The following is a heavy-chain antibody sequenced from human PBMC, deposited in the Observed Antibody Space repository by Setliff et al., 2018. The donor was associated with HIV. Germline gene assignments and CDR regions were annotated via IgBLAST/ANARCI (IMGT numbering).Heavy chain of an antibody. CDR1: GFTLTELS. J-gene: IGHJ4*02. CDR2: FNPEDGKT. CDR3: TTGLPLFCSCGSCLFDF. Sequence: ASVKVSCKVSGFTLTELSMHWVRQAPGKGLEWMGSFNPEDGKTIYAQKFQGRVTMIEDTSTDTAYMELSSLRSEDTAVYYCTTGLPLFCSCGSCLFDFWGQGTLVTVSS. D-gene: IGHD2-15*01. V-gene: IGHV1-24*01.